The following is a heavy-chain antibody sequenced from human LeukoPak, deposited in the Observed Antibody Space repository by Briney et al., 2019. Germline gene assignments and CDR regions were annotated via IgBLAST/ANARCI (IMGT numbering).Heavy chain of an antibody. CDR3: VKDSPPRYSGSPPAY. J-gene: IGHJ4*02. Sequence: GGSLRLSCAASGFTFSSYWMSWVRQAPGKGLEWVANINKDGGEKYYVDSVKGRFTISRDNAKNSLYLQMNSLRADDTAVYYRVKDSPPRYSGSPPAYWGQGTLVTVSS. D-gene: IGHD1-26*01. CDR1: GFTFSSYW. CDR2: INKDGGEK. V-gene: IGHV3-7*03.